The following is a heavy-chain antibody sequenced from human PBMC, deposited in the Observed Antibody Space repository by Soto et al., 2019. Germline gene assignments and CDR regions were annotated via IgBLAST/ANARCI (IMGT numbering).Heavy chain of an antibody. CDR2: INAGDGNT. D-gene: IGHD2-8*01. J-gene: IGHJ4*02. CDR1: GYTFTRYP. CDR3: ARPDSANIVCYTFQY. V-gene: IGHV1-3*01. Sequence: ASVKVSCKASGYTFTRYPMHWVRQAPGQRLEWMGWINAGDGNTKYSQRFQGRVTITRDTSASTAYMELSSLRSEDTAVYYCARPDSANIVCYTFQYWGQGSLVTVYS.